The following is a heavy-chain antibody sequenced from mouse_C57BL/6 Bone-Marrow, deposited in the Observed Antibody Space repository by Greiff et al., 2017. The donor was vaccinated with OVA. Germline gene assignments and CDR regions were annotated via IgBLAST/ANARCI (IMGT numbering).Heavy chain of an antibody. J-gene: IGHJ4*01. CDR2: ISYDGSN. Sequence: ESGPGLVKPSQSLSLTCSVTGYSITSGYYWNWIRQFPGNKLEWMGYISYDGSNNYNPSLKNRISITRDTSKNQFFLKLNSVTTEDTATYYCARLLRSYYAMDYWGQGTSVTVSS. CDR1: GYSITSGYY. D-gene: IGHD1-1*01. CDR3: ARLLRSYYAMDY. V-gene: IGHV3-6*01.